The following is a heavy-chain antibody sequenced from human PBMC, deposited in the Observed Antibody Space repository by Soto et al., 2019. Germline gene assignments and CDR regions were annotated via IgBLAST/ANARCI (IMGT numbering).Heavy chain of an antibody. CDR2: VTPRNGDT. Sequence: ASVNVPCKGSGYTFTSYDINWVRQAAGQGPEWMGSVTPRNGDTAFAQKYQGRVTVTSNTSMSTVYMELSNLRSDDTAVYYCARGGSYWARRHYFDSWGQGTLVTVSS. CDR3: ARGGSYWARRHYFDS. D-gene: IGHD2-8*02. CDR1: GYTFTSYD. J-gene: IGHJ4*02. V-gene: IGHV1-8*02.